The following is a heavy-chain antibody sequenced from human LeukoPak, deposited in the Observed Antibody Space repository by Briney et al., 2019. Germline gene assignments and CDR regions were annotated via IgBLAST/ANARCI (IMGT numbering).Heavy chain of an antibody. CDR2: ISGSGSTI. CDR3: ARDYYYDSSGYLGY. Sequence: PGGSLRLSCTDSGFTFSTHWMAWLRLPPGKGLEWVSAISGSGSTIYYADSVKGRFTISRDNAKNSLYLQMNSLRAEDTAVYYCARDYYYDSSGYLGYWGQGTLVTVSS. V-gene: IGHV3-11*01. CDR1: GFTFSTHW. D-gene: IGHD3-22*01. J-gene: IGHJ4*02.